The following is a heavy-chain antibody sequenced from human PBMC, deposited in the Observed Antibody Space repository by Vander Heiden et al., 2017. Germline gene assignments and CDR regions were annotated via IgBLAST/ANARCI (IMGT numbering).Heavy chain of an antibody. CDR1: GAPISSGGYY. J-gene: IGHJ4*02. V-gene: IGHV4-31*04. CDR3: AKGGDGYDRRFDY. D-gene: IGHD5-12*01. Sequence: QVRLQESGPGLVKPSQTLSLTCSVPGAPISSGGYYWSWIRQHPGKGLEWIGYIDYSGGTYYNPSLKSRLTISFDTSQNQFSLRLSSVTAADKAVYYCAKGGDGYDRRFDYWGQGTLVTVSS. CDR2: IDYSGGT.